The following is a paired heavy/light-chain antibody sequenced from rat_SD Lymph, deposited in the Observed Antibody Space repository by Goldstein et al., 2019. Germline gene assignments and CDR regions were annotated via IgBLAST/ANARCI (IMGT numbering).Heavy chain of an antibody. D-gene: IGHD5-1*01. Sequence: VQLVESGGGLVQPGKSLKLSCSASGFTFSSYGMHWIRQAPGKGLDWVAYISSSSGTVYADAVKGRFTISRDNAKNTLYLQLNSLKSEDTAIYYCARRVGALDYWGQGVMVTVSS. CDR1: GFTFSSYG. V-gene: IGHV5-62*01. J-gene: IGHJ2*01. CDR2: ISSSSGT. CDR3: ARRVGALDY.
Light chain of an antibody. Sequence: DIQMTQSPSFLSASVGERVTLSCRASQNINKYLDWYQQKLGEAPKLLIYNTNNLHTGIPSRFSGSGSGTDYTLTISSLQPEDVATYFCLQRNSWPLTFGSGTKLEIK. V-gene: IGKV22S7*01. CDR1: QNINKY. CDR3: LQRNSWPLT. CDR2: NTN. J-gene: IGKJ5*01.